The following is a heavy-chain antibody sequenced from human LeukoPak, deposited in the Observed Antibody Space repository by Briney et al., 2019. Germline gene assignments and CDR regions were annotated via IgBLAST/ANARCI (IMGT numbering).Heavy chain of an antibody. CDR2: IIPIFGTA. J-gene: IGHJ4*02. V-gene: IGHV1-69*13. D-gene: IGHD1-26*01. CDR1: GGTFSSYA. Sequence: GASVKLSCKASGGTFSSYAISWVRQAPGQGLEWMGGIIPIFGTANYAQKFQGRVTITADESKSTAYMELRSLRSEDAAVYYCARDFSGSYYDFDYWGQGTLVTVSS. CDR3: ARDFSGSYYDFDY.